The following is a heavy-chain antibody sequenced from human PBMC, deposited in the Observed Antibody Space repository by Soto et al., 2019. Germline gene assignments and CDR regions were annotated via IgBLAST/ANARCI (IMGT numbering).Heavy chain of an antibody. CDR3: ARGDYDFWSGGSYYYYGMDV. D-gene: IGHD3-3*01. CDR2: IYYSGST. CDR1: GGSISSGGYY. J-gene: IGHJ6*02. Sequence: QVQLQESGPGLVKPSQTLSLTCTVSGGSISSGGYYWSWIRQHPGKGLEWIGYIYYSGSTYYNPSLKSRVTISVDTSKNQCSLKLSSVTAADTAVYYCARGDYDFWSGGSYYYYGMDVWGQGTTVTVSS. V-gene: IGHV4-31*03.